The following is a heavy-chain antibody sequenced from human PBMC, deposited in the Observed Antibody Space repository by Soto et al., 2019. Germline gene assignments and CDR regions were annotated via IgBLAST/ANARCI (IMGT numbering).Heavy chain of an antibody. Sequence: QVQLVESGGGVVQPGRSLRLSCAASGFTFSSYAMHWVRQAPGKGLEWVAVISYDGSNKYYADSVKGRFTISRDNSKNTLYLQMNSLRAEDTAVYYCARARIYNSAFDYWGQGTLVTVSS. D-gene: IGHD1-1*01. CDR2: ISYDGSNK. J-gene: IGHJ4*02. CDR3: ARARIYNSAFDY. CDR1: GFTFSSYA. V-gene: IGHV3-30-3*01.